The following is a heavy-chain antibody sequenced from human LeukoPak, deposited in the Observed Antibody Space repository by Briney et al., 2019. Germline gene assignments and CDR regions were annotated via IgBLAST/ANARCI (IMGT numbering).Heavy chain of an antibody. CDR1: GFTFSSYG. J-gene: IGHJ4*02. CDR2: IWYDGSNK. V-gene: IGHV3-33*01. D-gene: IGHD3-16*01. CDR3: ARDTQTYYDYVWGSPPLDY. Sequence: GGSLRLSCAASGFTFSSYGMHWVRQAPGKGLEWVAVIWYDGSNKYYADSVKGRFTVSRDNSKNTLYLQMNSLRAEDTAVYYCARDTQTYYDYVWGSPPLDYWGQGTLVTVSS.